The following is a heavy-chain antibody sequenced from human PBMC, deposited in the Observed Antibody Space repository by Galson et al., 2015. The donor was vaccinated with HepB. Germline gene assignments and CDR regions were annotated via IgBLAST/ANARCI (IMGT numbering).Heavy chain of an antibody. V-gene: IGHV5-10-1*01. D-gene: IGHD3-22*01. CDR2: IDPSDSYT. CDR1: GYSFTSYW. J-gene: IGHJ4*02. Sequence: QSGAEVKKPGESLRISCKGSGYSFTSYWISWVRQMPGKGLEWMGRIDPSDSYTNYSPSFQGHVTISADKSISTAYLQWSSLKASDTAMYYCARLNMDYYDSSGYYPLGYWGQGTLVTVSS. CDR3: ARLNMDYYDSSGYYPLGY.